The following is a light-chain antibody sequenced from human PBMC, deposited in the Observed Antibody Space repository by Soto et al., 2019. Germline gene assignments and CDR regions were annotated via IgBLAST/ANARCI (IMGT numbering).Light chain of an antibody. CDR3: GSYTGNIYV. CDR2: EVN. J-gene: IGLJ1*01. V-gene: IGLV2-14*01. Sequence: QSALTQPASVSGSPGQSITIYCTGTSGDVGGYKFVSWYQQHPGKAPKLMIYEVNNRPSGASSRFSGSKSGNTASLTISGLQAEDEADHFCGSYTGNIYVFGNGTKVTVL. CDR1: SGDVGGYKF.